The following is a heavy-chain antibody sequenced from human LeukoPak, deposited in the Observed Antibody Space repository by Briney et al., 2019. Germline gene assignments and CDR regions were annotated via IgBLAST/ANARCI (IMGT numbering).Heavy chain of an antibody. CDR2: INWNGGST. V-gene: IGHV3-20*04. CDR1: GFTFDDYG. Sequence: PGGSLRLSCAASGFTFDDYGMSWVRQAPGKGLEWVSGINWNGGSTGYADSVKGRFTISRDNSKNTLYLQMNSLRAEDTAVYYCAKVDVWGSYRSFDYWGQGTLVTVSS. J-gene: IGHJ4*02. D-gene: IGHD3-16*02. CDR3: AKVDVWGSYRSFDY.